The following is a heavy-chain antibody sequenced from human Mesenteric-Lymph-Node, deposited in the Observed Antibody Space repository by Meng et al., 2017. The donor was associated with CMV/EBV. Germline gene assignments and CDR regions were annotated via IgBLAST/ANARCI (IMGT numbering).Heavy chain of an antibody. CDR2: LNPNTGNT. CDR3: ARGSGSQYYFDY. Sequence: ASVKVSCKASGYTFTSYGISWVRQATGQGLEWMGWLNPNTGNTGYAQKFQGRVTFTRITSISTAYMEVSSLRSEDTAVYYCARGSGSQYYFDYWGQGTLVTVSS. J-gene: IGHJ4*02. V-gene: IGHV1-8*03. D-gene: IGHD3-3*01. CDR1: GYTFTSYG.